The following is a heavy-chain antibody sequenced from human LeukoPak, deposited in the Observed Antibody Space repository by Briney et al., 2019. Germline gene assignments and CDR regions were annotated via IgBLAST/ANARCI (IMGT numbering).Heavy chain of an antibody. V-gene: IGHV4-59*01. CDR1: GGSTSSYY. D-gene: IGHD5-12*01. CDR3: ARVGYSGYDLDY. J-gene: IGHJ4*02. CDR2: IYYSGST. Sequence: PSETLSLTCTVSGGSTSSYYWSWIQQPPGKGLEWIGYIYYSGSTNYNPSLKSRVTISVDTSKNQFSLKLSSVTAADTAVYYCARVGYSGYDLDYWGQGTLVTVSS.